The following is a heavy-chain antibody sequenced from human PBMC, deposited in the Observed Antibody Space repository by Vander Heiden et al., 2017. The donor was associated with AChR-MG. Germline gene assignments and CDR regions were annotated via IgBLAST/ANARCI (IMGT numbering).Heavy chain of an antibody. Sequence: EVQLVQSGAEVKKPGASLKISCKGSGYSFTSYWIGWVRQMPGKGLEWMGIIYPGDSDTRYSPSFQGQVTISADKSISTAYLQWSSLKASDTAMYYCARRGTYCGGDCHLRDDAFDIWGQGTMVTVSS. CDR1: GYSFTSYW. D-gene: IGHD2-21*02. J-gene: IGHJ3*02. V-gene: IGHV5-51*01. CDR2: IYPGDSDT. CDR3: ARRGTYCGGDCHLRDDAFDI.